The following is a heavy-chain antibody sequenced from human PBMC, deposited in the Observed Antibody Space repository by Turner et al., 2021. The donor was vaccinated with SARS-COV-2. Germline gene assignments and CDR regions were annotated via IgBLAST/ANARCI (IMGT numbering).Heavy chain of an antibody. D-gene: IGHD6-19*01. CDR1: GYTLTALS. CDR2: CDPEDGET. J-gene: IGHJ6*02. V-gene: IGHV1-24*01. Sequence: QVQLVQSGAEVKKPGASVKVTCKVSGYTLTALSMHWVRQAPGKGLEWMGGCDPEDGETIYAQKFQGRVTMTEDTSKDTAYMELSSLRSEDTAVYYCATGVAVTGTPSAYYYYYGMDVWGQGTTVTVSS. CDR3: ATGVAVTGTPSAYYYYYGMDV.